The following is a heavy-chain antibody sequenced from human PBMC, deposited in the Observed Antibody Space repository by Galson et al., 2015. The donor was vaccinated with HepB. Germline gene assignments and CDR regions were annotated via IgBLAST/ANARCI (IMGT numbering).Heavy chain of an antibody. Sequence: SLRLSCAASGFTFSSYSMNWVRQAPGKGLEWVSSISSSSSYIYYADSVKGRFTISRDNAKNSLYLQMNSLRAEDTAVYYCARDYEAVAGRGDYWGQGTLVTVSS. J-gene: IGHJ4*02. CDR1: GFTFSSYS. CDR2: ISSSSSYI. CDR3: ARDYEAVAGRGDY. D-gene: IGHD6-19*01. V-gene: IGHV3-21*01.